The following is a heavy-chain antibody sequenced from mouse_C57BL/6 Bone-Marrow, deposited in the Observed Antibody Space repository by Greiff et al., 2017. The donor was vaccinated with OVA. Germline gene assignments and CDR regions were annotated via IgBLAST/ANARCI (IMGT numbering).Heavy chain of an antibody. V-gene: IGHV1-15*01. CDR3: TSRAY. Sequence: QVQLQQSGAELVRPGASVTLSCKASGYTFTDYEMHWVKQTPVHGLEWIGAIDPETGGTAYNQKFKGKATLTADKSSSTAYMELRSLTSEDSAVYYSTSRAYWGQGTLVTVSA. CDR2: IDPETGGT. CDR1: GYTFTDYE. J-gene: IGHJ3*01.